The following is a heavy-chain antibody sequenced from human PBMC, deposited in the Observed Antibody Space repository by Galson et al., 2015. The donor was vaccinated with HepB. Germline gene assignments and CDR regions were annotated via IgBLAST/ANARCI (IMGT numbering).Heavy chain of an antibody. V-gene: IGHV7-4-1*02. D-gene: IGHD3-22*01. CDR1: GYTFTSYA. CDR2: INTNTGNP. CDR3: ARDLGYYDSSGYYPWFDP. J-gene: IGHJ5*02. Sequence: SVKVSCKASGYTFTSYAMNWVRQAPGQGLEWMGWINTNTGNPTYAQGFTGRFVFSLDTSVSTAYLQISSLKAEDTAVYYCARDLGYYDSSGYYPWFDPWGQGTLVTVSS.